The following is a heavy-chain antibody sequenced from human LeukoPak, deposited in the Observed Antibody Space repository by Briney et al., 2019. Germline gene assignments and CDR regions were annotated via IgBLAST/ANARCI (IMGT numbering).Heavy chain of an antibody. CDR2: INPNSGGT. J-gene: IGHJ4*02. V-gene: IGHV1-2*02. Sequence: ASVKVSCKASGYTFTGYYIHWVRQAPGQGLEWMGWINPNSGGTNYAQKLQGRVTMTTDTSTSTAYMELRSLRSDDTAVYYCARVGGGSHSQGLMRYWGQGTLVTVSS. CDR3: ARVGGGSHSQGLMRY. D-gene: IGHD3-16*01. CDR1: GYTFTGYY.